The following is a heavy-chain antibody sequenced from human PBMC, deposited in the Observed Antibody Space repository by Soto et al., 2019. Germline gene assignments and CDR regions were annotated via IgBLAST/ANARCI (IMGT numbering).Heavy chain of an antibody. CDR3: AKVIPPPPLRYFDWLLSDY. CDR2: ISGSGGST. V-gene: IGHV3-23*01. D-gene: IGHD3-9*01. CDR1: GFTFSSYA. Sequence: GGSLRLSCAASGFTFSSYAMSWVRQAPGKGLEWVSAISGSGGSTYYADSVKGRFTISRDNSKNTLYLQMNSLRAEDTAVYYCAKVIPPPPLRYFDWLLSDYWGQGTLVTVSS. J-gene: IGHJ4*02.